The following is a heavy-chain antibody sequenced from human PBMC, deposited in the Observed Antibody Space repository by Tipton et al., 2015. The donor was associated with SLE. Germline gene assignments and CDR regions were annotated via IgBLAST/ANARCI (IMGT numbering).Heavy chain of an antibody. D-gene: IGHD6-13*01. CDR1: GDSISSGTFF. CDR3: ARRRGSSWYEDYFDY. CDR2: VHSRGNT. V-gene: IGHV4-39*06. J-gene: IGHJ4*02. Sequence: TLSLTCTVSGDSISSGTFFWGWVRQSPEKGLAWIGSVHSRGNTYYNPSLTSRVTISVDPSKNQFPLTLKSVTAADTAVYYCARRRGSSWYEDYFDYWGQGTLVTVSS.